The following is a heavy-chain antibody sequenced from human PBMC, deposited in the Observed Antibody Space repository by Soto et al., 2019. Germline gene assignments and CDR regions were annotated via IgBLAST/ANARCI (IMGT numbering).Heavy chain of an antibody. Sequence: GESLTLSCAASGFTFSSYEMNWVRRAPGKGLEWVSYISSSGNNIYYADSVKGRFTISRDNAKNSPYLQMNRLIAEDTAVYYCARDLAPAGHAYWGQGTLVTVSS. CDR2: ISSSGNNI. J-gene: IGHJ4*02. CDR3: ARDLAPAGHAY. D-gene: IGHD6-25*01. V-gene: IGHV3-48*03. CDR1: GFTFSSYE.